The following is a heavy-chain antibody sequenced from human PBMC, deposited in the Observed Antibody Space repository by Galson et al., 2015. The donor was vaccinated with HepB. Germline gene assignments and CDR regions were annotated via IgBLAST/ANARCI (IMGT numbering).Heavy chain of an antibody. V-gene: IGHV1-58*02. CDR2: IVVGSGNT. D-gene: IGHD1-26*01. Sequence: SVKVSCKASGFTFTSSAMQWVRQARGQRLEWIGWIVVGSGNTNYAQKFQERVTITRDMSTSTAYMELSSPRSEDTAVYYCATGSDSGSYYYGMDVWGQGTTVTVSS. CDR3: ATGSDSGSYYYGMDV. CDR1: GFTFTSSA. J-gene: IGHJ6*02.